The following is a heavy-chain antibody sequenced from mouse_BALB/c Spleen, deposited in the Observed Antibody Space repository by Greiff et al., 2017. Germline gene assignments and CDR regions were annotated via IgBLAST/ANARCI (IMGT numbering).Heavy chain of an antibody. J-gene: IGHJ2*01. CDR1: GFTFTDYY. V-gene: IGHV7-3*02. Sequence: EVKLQESGGGLVQPGGSLRLSCATSGFTFTDYYMSWVRQPPGKALEWLGFIRNKANGYTTEYSASVKGRFTISRDNSQSILYLQMNTLRAEVSATYYCARANYYGSSYYFDYWGQGTTLTVSS. CDR3: ARANYYGSSYYFDY. D-gene: IGHD1-1*01. CDR2: IRNKANGYTT.